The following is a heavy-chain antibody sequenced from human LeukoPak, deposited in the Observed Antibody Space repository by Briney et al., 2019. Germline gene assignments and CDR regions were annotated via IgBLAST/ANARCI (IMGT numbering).Heavy chain of an antibody. V-gene: IGHV1-46*01. CDR1: AYTFTSNN. J-gene: IGHJ4*02. CDR2: INPSGGST. CDR3: ARASGDSSGPFDY. D-gene: IGHD3-22*01. Sequence: ASVKVSFKASAYTFTSNNKHMVRHPHGPGNEWMGIINPSGGSTSYAQKFHGRVTMTRDTSTRPVYMELTGLRSEDTAVYYCARASGDSSGPFDYWGQGTLVTVSS.